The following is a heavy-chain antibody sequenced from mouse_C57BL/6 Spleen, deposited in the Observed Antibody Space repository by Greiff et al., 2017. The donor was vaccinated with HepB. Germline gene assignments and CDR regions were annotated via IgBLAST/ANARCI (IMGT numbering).Heavy chain of an antibody. J-gene: IGHJ1*03. D-gene: IGHD1-1*01. Sequence: QVQLQQPGAELVRPGSSVKLSCKASGYTFTSYWMDWVKQRPGQGLEWIGNIYPSDSETHYNQKFKDKATLTVDKSSSTAYMQLSSLTSEDSAVYYCARDGSNWYFDVWGTGTTVTVSS. CDR3: ARDGSNWYFDV. V-gene: IGHV1-61*01. CDR1: GYTFTSYW. CDR2: IYPSDSET.